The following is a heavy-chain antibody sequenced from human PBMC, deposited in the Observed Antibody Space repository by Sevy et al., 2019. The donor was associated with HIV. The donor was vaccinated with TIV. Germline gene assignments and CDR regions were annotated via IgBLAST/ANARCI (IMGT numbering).Heavy chain of an antibody. Sequence: GGSLRLSCAASGFTFSSYSMNWVRQAPGKGLEWVSSISSSSSYIYYADSVKGRFTISRDNAKNSLFLEMNSLRAEDTAGYYCAREGGLAYYDDRRGGGDIWGQGTMVTVSS. J-gene: IGHJ3*02. CDR2: ISSSSSYI. CDR1: GFTFSSYS. CDR3: AREGGLAYYDDRRGGGDI. V-gene: IGHV3-21*01. D-gene: IGHD3-22*01.